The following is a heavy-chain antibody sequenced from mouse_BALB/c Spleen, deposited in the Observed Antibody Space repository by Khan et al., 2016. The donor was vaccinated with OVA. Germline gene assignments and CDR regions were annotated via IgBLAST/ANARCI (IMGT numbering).Heavy chain of an antibody. CDR1: GDSITSGY. V-gene: IGHV3-8*02. Sequence: EVKLEESGPSLVKPSQTLSLTCSVTGDSITSGYWNWIRKFPGNKLEYMGYISYSGSTYYNPSLKSRISITRDTSKKQYYLQLISVTTEDTATYYCARSYYGSTYGMDYWGQGTSVTVSS. D-gene: IGHD1-1*01. CDR2: ISYSGST. CDR3: ARSYYGSTYGMDY. J-gene: IGHJ4*01.